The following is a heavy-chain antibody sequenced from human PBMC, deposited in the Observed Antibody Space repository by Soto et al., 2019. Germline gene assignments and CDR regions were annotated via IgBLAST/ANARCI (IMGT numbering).Heavy chain of an antibody. Sequence: QVQLVESGGGVVQPGRSLRLSCAASGFTFSSYAMHWVRQAPGKGLEWVAVISYDGSNKYYADSVKGRFTISRDNSKNTRHLQMNSLAAEDPAGYCGARDVTVLDAFYIRGQGTMVTVSS. CDR2: ISYDGSNK. CDR3: ARDVTVLDAFYI. J-gene: IGHJ3*02. V-gene: IGHV3-30-3*01. D-gene: IGHD4-17*01. CDR1: GFTFSSYA.